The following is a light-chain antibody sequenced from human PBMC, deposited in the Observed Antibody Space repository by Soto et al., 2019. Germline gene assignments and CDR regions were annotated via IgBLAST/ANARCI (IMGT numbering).Light chain of an antibody. V-gene: IGKV3-11*01. CDR1: ESVRTS. CDR3: QQHNNWPT. Sequence: ETVLTQSPGTLSLSPGERATLSRRASESVRTSLAWYQQKPGQAPSLLIYGASKRATGIPARFSGSGSGTDFTLTISSLEPEDFAVYFCQQHNNWPTFGQGTRLEIK. CDR2: GAS. J-gene: IGKJ5*01.